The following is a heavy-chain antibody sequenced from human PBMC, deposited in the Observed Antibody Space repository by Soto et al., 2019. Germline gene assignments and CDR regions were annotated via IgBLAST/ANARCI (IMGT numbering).Heavy chain of an antibody. D-gene: IGHD6-19*01. V-gene: IGHV3-66*01. J-gene: IGHJ3*02. Sequence: GGSLRLSCAASGFIFKDAWMSWVRQAPGKGLEWIGRIKSMSDGGSTYYADSVKGRFTISRDNSKNTLYLQMNSLRAEDTAVYYCAREAVIAVAGHDAFDIWGQGTMVTVSS. CDR3: AREAVIAVAGHDAFDI. CDR1: GFIFKDAW. CDR2: IKSMSDGGST.